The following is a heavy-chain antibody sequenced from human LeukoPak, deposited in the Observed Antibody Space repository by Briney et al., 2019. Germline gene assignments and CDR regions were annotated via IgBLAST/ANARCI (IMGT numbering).Heavy chain of an antibody. V-gene: IGHV3-30*02. Sequence: GGSLRLSCAASGFTFSTYGMHWVRQAPGKGLEWVAFIRYDGSSKYYADSVKGRFTISRDNSKNTLYLQMNSLGAEDTAVYYCAKIRYCNPTSCYLHPFDYWGQGTLVTVSS. CDR1: GFTFSTYG. J-gene: IGHJ4*02. CDR2: IRYDGSSK. CDR3: AKIRYCNPTSCYLHPFDY. D-gene: IGHD2-2*01.